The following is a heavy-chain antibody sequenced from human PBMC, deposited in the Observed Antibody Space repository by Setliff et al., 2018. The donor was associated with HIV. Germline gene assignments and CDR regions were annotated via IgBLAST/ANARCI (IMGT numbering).Heavy chain of an antibody. D-gene: IGHD3-22*01. CDR2: IYSGGST. CDR1: GFTFSSYA. J-gene: IGHJ4*02. V-gene: IGHV3-66*02. CDR3: AKIQNPQGYYYDSSGYYPHPGSPDY. Sequence: GGSLRLSCAASGFTFSSYAMSWVRQAPGKGLEWVSVIYSGGSTYYADSVKGRFTISRDNSKNTLYLQMNSLRAEDTAVYYCAKIQNPQGYYYDSSGYYPHPGSPDYWGQGTLVTVSS.